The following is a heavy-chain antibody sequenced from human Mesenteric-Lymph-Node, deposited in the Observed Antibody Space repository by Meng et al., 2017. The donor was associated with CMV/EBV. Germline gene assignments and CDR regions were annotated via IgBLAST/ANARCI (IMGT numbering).Heavy chain of an antibody. CDR3: AAEYQFLNAPYYEY. V-gene: IGHV3-30-3*01. D-gene: IGHD3-10*01. CDR1: GFTFSNYA. CDR2: ISYDGNTK. Sequence: GGSLRLSCAASGFTFSNYAIHWVRQAPGKGLEWVAVISYDGNTKYYGDSVRGRFTISRDNSKNTLELQLNSLRNDDTAVYYCAAEYQFLNAPYYEYWGQGTLVTVSS. J-gene: IGHJ4*02.